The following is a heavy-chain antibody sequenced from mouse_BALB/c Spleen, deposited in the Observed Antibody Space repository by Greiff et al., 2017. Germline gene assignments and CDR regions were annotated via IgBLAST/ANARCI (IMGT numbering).Heavy chain of an antibody. D-gene: IGHD2-2*01. CDR3: AFYGYDGWFAY. CDR2: INPSTGYT. CDR1: GYTFTSYW. V-gene: IGHV1-7*01. Sequence: QVQLKESGAELAKPGASVKMSCKASGYTFTSYWMHWVKQRPGQGLEWIGYINPSTGYTEYNQKFKDKATLTADKSSSTAYMQLSSLTSEDSAVYYCAFYGYDGWFAYWGQGTLVTVSA. J-gene: IGHJ3*01.